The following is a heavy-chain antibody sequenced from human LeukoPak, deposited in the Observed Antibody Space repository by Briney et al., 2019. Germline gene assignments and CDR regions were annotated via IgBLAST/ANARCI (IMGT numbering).Heavy chain of an antibody. CDR1: GGTFSSYA. CDR3: ARGIVGANGYYYGMDV. CDR2: IIPIFGTA. J-gene: IGHJ6*02. D-gene: IGHD1-26*01. V-gene: IGHV1-69*05. Sequence: ASVKVSCKASGGTFSSYAISWVRQAPGQGLECMGGIIPIFGTANYAQKFQGRVTITTDESTSTAYMELSSLRSEDTAVYYCARGIVGANGYYYGMDVWGQGTTVTVSS.